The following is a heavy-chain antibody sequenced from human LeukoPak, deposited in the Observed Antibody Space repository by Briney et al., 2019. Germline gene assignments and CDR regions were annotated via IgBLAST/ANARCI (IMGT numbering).Heavy chain of an antibody. Sequence: SETLSLTCTVSGGSISSSSYYWGWIRQPPGKGLVWIGSIYYTGSTYYNPSLKSRVTISVDTSKNQFSLKLSSVTAADTAVYYCARVGYTAMVTLARLVYFDYWGQGTLVTVSS. D-gene: IGHD5-18*01. V-gene: IGHV4-39*07. J-gene: IGHJ4*02. CDR3: ARVGYTAMVTLARLVYFDY. CDR1: GGSISSSSYY. CDR2: IYYTGST.